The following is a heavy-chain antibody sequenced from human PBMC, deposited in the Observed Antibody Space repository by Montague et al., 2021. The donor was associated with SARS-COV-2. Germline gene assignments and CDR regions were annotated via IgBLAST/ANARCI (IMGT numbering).Heavy chain of an antibody. CDR3: VRAFSNSFKWFDP. J-gene: IGHJ5*02. Sequence: SLRLSCAASGFTFSAYWMHWVRQAPGQGLEWVARIRADGTTTNYADFVKGRLTISRDNAQDTVYLHMTTLTAEDTAVYYCVRAFSNSFKWFDPWGQGTLVTVSS. D-gene: IGHD6-13*01. CDR2: IRADGTTT. V-gene: IGHV3-74*01. CDR1: GFTFSAYW.